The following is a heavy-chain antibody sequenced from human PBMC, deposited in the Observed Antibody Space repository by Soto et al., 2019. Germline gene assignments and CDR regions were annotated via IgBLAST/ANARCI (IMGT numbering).Heavy chain of an antibody. J-gene: IGHJ6*02. Sequence: PSETLSLTSTVSGGSISSYYWNWIRQPPGKGLEWIGYIYYSGSTNYSPSFQGHVTISADKSISTAYLQWSSLKASDTAMYYCARLAMVRGVPTYGMDVWGQGTTVTVSS. V-gene: IGHV4-59*12. CDR2: IYYSGST. CDR3: ARLAMVRGVPTYGMDV. CDR1: GGSISSYY. D-gene: IGHD3-10*01.